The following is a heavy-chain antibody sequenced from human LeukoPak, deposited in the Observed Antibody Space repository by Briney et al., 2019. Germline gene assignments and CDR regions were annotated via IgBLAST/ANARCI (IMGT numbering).Heavy chain of an antibody. Sequence: KPSETLSLTCTVSGGSISSYYWSWIRQPPGKGLEWIGYIYYSGSTNYNPSLKSRVTISVDTSKNQFSLKLSSVTAADTAVYYCARVKGVYSSGWHDAFDIWGQGTMVTVSS. J-gene: IGHJ3*02. D-gene: IGHD6-19*01. CDR1: GGSISSYY. CDR2: IYYSGST. CDR3: ARVKGVYSSGWHDAFDI. V-gene: IGHV4-59*01.